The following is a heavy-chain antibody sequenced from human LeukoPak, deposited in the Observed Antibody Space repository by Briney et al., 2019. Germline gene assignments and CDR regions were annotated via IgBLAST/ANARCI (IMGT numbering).Heavy chain of an antibody. CDR2: IGVYVGNE. D-gene: IGHD4/OR15-4a*01. CDR3: ATAKGCNGARCSYYFDK. CDR1: GVTSSYYV. J-gene: IGHJ4*02. V-gene: IGHV3-30*02. Sequence: GRTLRLSCAASGVTSSYYVLSWVRGAPGPGGEGLGVIGVYVGNEYYADALKARFTISKDKSKNTMYSQLNSLRAEYTAIPYCATAKGCNGARCSYYFDKWGQGTQVTVSS.